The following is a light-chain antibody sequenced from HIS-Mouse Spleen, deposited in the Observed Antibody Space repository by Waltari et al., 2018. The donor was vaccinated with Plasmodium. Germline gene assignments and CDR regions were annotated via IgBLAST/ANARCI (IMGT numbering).Light chain of an antibody. V-gene: IGKV3-15*01. J-gene: IGKJ3*01. CDR3: QQYNNWSFT. CDR2: GAY. Sequence: EIVMTQSPVTLSVSPGERATLSRRASQSVSSNLAWYQQTPGQAPRLLIYGAYTRATGIPFSVSGSGSETEFTLTISSLQSEEFAVYYCQQYNNWSFTFGPGTKVDIK. CDR1: QSVSSN.